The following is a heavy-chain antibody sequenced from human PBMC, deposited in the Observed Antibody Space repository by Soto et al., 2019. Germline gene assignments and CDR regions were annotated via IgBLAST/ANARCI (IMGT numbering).Heavy chain of an antibody. V-gene: IGHV1-69*02. D-gene: IGHD2-21*02. J-gene: IGHJ6*02. CDR3: ARRRYCGADCYSKYYYGMDV. Sequence: QVQLVQSGAELKKPGSSVKVSCQASGSTFSSYTVSWVRQVPGQGLEWMGRIIPVLSVTNYAPNFKGRVTIIADKSKTTVDMELTSLRSGDTAVYYCARRRYCGADCYSKYYYGMDVWGQGTTVTVSS. CDR1: GSTFSSYT. CDR2: IIPVLSVT.